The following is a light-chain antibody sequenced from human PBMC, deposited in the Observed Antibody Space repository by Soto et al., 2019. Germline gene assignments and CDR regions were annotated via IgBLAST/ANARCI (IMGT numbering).Light chain of an antibody. J-gene: IGKJ3*01. Sequence: DIQMTQSPSSVSASVGDRVTITCRASQDISSWLDWYQQKPGKGPKLLISAASRLQSGVPSRFSGSGSGTDFTLTISSLQPEDFATYYCQQADSFPFTFGPGTKVDVK. CDR3: QQADSFPFT. V-gene: IGKV1-12*02. CDR1: QDISSW. CDR2: AAS.